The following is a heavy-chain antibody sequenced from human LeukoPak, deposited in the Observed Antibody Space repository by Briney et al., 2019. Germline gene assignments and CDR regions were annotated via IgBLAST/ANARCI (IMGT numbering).Heavy chain of an antibody. CDR1: GFXFSSYW. Sequence: GGSLRLSCAASGFXFSSYWMSWVRQPPGKGLEWVGNIKQDGSEKYYVYSVKGRFTISRDNAKNSLYLQMNSLRAEDTAVYYCARDHYSVTTGDYWGQGTLVTVSS. J-gene: IGHJ4*02. D-gene: IGHD4-17*01. V-gene: IGHV3-7*04. CDR3: ARDHYSVTTGDY. CDR2: IKQDGSEK.